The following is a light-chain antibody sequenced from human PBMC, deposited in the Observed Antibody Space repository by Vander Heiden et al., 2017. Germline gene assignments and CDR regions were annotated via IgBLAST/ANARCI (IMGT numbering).Light chain of an antibody. CDR2: DAS. V-gene: IGKV3-11*01. CDR1: QSVSSY. CDR3: QQPSNWPPIT. Sequence: EIVLTQSPATLSLSPGERATLSCRASQSVSSYLAWYQQKPGQAPRLLIYDASNRATGIPARFSGSGYGTDFTLTISSREPEDFAVYYCQQPSNWPPITFGQGTRLXIK. J-gene: IGKJ5*01.